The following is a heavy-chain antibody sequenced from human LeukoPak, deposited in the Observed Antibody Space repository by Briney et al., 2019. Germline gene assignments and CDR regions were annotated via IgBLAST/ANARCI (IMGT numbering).Heavy chain of an antibody. V-gene: IGHV3-66*01. Sequence: GGSLRLSCAASGFTVSSNYMSWVRQAPGKGLEWVSVIYSGGSTYYADSVKGRFTISRDNSKNTLYLQMNSLRAEDTALYYCAPYCSGGSCGPDWGQGTLVTVSS. CDR1: GFTVSSNY. CDR2: IYSGGST. D-gene: IGHD2-15*01. J-gene: IGHJ4*02. CDR3: APYCSGGSCGPD.